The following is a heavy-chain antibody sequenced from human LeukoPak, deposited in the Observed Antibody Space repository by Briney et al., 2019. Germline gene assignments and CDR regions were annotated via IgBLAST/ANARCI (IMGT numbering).Heavy chain of an antibody. V-gene: IGHV4-34*01. J-gene: IGHJ4*02. D-gene: IGHD3-22*01. CDR2: INHSGST. Sequence: SETLSLTCAVYGGSFSGYYWSWIRQPPGKGLEWIGEINHSGSTNYNPSLKSRVTISVDTSKNQFSLKLSSVTAADTAVYYCARLGDSSGYYAFDYWGQGTLVTVSS. CDR1: GGSFSGYY. CDR3: ARLGDSSGYYAFDY.